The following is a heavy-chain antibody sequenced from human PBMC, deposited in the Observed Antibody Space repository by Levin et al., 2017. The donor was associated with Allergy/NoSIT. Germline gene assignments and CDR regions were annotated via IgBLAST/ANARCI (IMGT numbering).Heavy chain of an antibody. CDR3: ARSNVYATQPSGWFDP. J-gene: IGHJ5*02. D-gene: IGHD2-8*01. CDR2: INPNSGGT. Sequence: GESLKISCKASGYTFTGYYMHWVRQAPGQGLEWMGWINPNSGGTNYAQKFQGRVTMTRDTSISTAYMELSRLRSDDTAVYYCARSNVYATQPSGWFDPWGQGTLVTVSS. V-gene: IGHV1-2*02. CDR1: GYTFTGYY.